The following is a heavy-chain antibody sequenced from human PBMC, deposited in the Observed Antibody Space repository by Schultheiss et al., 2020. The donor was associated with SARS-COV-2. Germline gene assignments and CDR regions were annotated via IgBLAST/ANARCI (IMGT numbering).Heavy chain of an antibody. D-gene: IGHD3-22*01. CDR3: ARDSLSLTYYYDSSGYERGY. Sequence: ASVKVSCKASGYTFTGYYMHWVRQAPGQGLEWMGWINPNSGGTNYAQKFQGRVTMTRDTSISTAYMELSRLRSDDTAVYYCARDSLSLTYYYDSSGYERGYWGQGTLVTVSS. J-gene: IGHJ4*02. CDR1: GYTFTGYY. CDR2: INPNSGGT. V-gene: IGHV1-2*02.